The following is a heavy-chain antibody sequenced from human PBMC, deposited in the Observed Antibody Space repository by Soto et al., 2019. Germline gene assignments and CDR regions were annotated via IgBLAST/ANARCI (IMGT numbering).Heavy chain of an antibody. CDR3: ARPDFGDYWYFDL. CDR1: GGPFSSHT. J-gene: IGHJ2*01. D-gene: IGHD4-17*01. Sequence: QDQLVQSGAEVKKPGSSVKVSCKAFGGPFSSHTFSWVRQAPGQGLEWMGRIITALGTTTYAQKFQGRVTITADESVTTVYMELNSLRTEDTDVYYCARPDFGDYWYFDLWGRGTLVTVSS. CDR2: IITALGTT. V-gene: IGHV1-69*08.